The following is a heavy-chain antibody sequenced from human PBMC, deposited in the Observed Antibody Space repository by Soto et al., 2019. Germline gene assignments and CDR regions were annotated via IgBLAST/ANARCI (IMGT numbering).Heavy chain of an antibody. D-gene: IGHD6-13*01. CDR3: ARALQQLVGEYFQH. V-gene: IGHV3-48*02. CDR2: ISSSSSTI. CDR1: GFTFSSYS. J-gene: IGHJ1*01. Sequence: EVQLVESGGGLVQPGGSLRLSCAASGFTFSSYSMNWVRQAPGKGLEWVSYISSSSSTIYYADSVKGRFTISRDNAKNSLYLQMNSLRDEDTAVYYCARALQQLVGEYFQHWGQGTLVTVSS.